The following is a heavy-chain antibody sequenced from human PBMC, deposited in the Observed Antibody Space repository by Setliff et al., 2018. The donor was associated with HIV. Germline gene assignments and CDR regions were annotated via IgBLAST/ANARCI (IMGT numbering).Heavy chain of an antibody. J-gene: IGHJ4*02. D-gene: IGHD3-3*01. V-gene: IGHV4-59*08. CDR2: IFSSGST. CDR1: GGSISSYC. Sequence: SETLSLTCTVSGGSISSYCWNWIRQSPGRGLEWIGFIFSSGSTKYNPSLQSRVTMSIDTSKNQVSLKLSSVTAADTAVYYCARHANYDFWSGYWGYYFDYWGQGTLVTVS. CDR3: ARHANYDFWSGYWGYYFDY.